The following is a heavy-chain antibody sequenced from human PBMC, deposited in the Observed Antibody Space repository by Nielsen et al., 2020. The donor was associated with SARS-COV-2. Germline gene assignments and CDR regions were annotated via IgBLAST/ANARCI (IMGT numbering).Heavy chain of an antibody. V-gene: IGHV1-46*01. J-gene: IGHJ3*02. D-gene: IGHD4-17*01. CDR3: ATRTKVTPYAFDI. CDR2: INPSGGST. CDR1: GYTFTSYY. Sequence: ASVKVSCKASGYTFTSYYMHWVQQAPGQGLEWMGIINPSGGSTSYAQKFQGRVTMTRDTSTSTVYMELSSLRSEDTAVYYCATRTKVTPYAFDIWGQGTMVTVSS.